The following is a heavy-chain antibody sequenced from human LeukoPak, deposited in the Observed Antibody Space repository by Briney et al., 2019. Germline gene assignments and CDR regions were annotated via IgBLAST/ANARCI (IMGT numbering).Heavy chain of an antibody. CDR2: IRYDGSNK. D-gene: IGHD3-22*01. V-gene: IGHV3-30*02. Sequence: GGSLRLSCAASGFTFSSYGMHWVRQAPGKGLEWVAFIRYDGSNKYYADSVKGRFTISRDNSKNTLYLQMNSLRAEDTAVYYCAKDRAATMIVEDAFDIWGQGTMVTVSS. J-gene: IGHJ3*02. CDR3: AKDRAATMIVEDAFDI. CDR1: GFTFSSYG.